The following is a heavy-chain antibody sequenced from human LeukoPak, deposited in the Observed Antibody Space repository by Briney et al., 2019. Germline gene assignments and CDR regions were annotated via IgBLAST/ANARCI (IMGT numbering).Heavy chain of an antibody. Sequence: PGGSLRLSCVASGFNFRNYGMNWVRQAPGKGLEWVAAVSDDGDKTYYGDSVKGRFTVSRDNSKNTLYLQMSSLRAEDTAVYYCAGRTYYFGYWGQGTLVTVSS. J-gene: IGHJ4*02. CDR1: GFNFRNYG. CDR2: VSDDGDKT. V-gene: IGHV3-23*01. CDR3: AGRTYYFGY. D-gene: IGHD3-16*01.